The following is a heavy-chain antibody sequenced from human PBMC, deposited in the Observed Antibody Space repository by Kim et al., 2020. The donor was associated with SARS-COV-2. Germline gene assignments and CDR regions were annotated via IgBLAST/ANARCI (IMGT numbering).Heavy chain of an antibody. J-gene: IGHJ4*02. CDR2: INTNTGNP. CDR3: ALGAGSGSYYNRDI. V-gene: IGHV7-4-1*02. D-gene: IGHD3-10*01. CDR1: GYTFTSYA. Sequence: ASVKVSCKASGYTFTSYAMNWVRQAPGQGLEWMGWINTNTGNPTYAQGFTGRFVFSLDTSVSTAYLQISSLKAEDTAVCYCALGAGSGSYYNRDIWGQGTLVTVSS.